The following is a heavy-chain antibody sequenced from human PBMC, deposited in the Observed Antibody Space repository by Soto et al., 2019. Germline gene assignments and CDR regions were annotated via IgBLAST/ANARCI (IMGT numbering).Heavy chain of an antibody. V-gene: IGHV1-69*06. J-gene: IGHJ4*02. CDR3: TTSDQGRFDH. CDR2: IIPFFDST. Sequence: QVQLVQSGAEGKRPGSSVKVSCTPSGGTFNTLSINWVRQAPGQGLEWMGAIIPFFDSTNYAQKFQDRVTITADKSLGTAYMELTSLRSDDTAVYYCTTSDQGRFDHWGQGTPLTVSS. D-gene: IGHD2-2*01. CDR1: GGTFNTLS.